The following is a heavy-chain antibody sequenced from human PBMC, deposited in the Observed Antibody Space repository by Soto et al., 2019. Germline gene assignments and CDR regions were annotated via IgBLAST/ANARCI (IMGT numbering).Heavy chain of an antibody. CDR2: ISYDGSDK. Sequence: QVQLVESGGGVVQPGRSLRLSCAASGFTFSSYAMHWVRQAPGKGLEWLAVISYDGSDKYYADSVKGRFTISRDNSKNTLYLQMISLRAEDTAVYYCDRYVVVLTAPSAFDIWGQGTMVTVSS. J-gene: IGHJ3*02. CDR1: GFTFSSYA. CDR3: DRYVVVLTAPSAFDI. D-gene: IGHD2-21*02. V-gene: IGHV3-30-3*01.